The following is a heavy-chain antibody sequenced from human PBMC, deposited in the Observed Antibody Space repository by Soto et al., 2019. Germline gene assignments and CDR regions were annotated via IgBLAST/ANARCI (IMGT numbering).Heavy chain of an antibody. D-gene: IGHD5-12*01. J-gene: IGHJ5*01. V-gene: IGHV4-4*07. CDR2: VCDTATT. CDR1: GGSMRGYC. Sequence: QVQLQESGPRLVKPSETLSLTCTVSGGSMRGYCWSWVRQPAGKGLDWIGRVCDTATTTYNPSLNSRVTMSIATSNNQFFLKWTSVTAADTSVYYCARGPQLAKNWFDSWGQGTLVTVAS. CDR3: ARGPQLAKNWFDS.